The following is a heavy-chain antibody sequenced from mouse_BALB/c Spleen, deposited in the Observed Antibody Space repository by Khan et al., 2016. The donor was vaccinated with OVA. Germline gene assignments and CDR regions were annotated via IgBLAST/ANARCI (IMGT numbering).Heavy chain of an antibody. D-gene: IGHD2-14*01. V-gene: IGHV3-8*02. CDR2: IIYSGST. J-gene: IGHJ3*01. CDR3: AGTTCRYAFAY. Sequence: EVQLQESGPSLVKPSQTLSLTCSVTGDSITSGYWCWIRKFPGNKLEYMGYIIYSGSTYYNPSLKSRISITRHTSQNQYYLQLNSATTEDTATYNCAGTTCRYAFAYWGQGTLVTVSA. CDR1: GDSITSGY.